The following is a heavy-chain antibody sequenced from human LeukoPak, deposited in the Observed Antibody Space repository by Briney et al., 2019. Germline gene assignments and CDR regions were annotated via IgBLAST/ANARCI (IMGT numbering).Heavy chain of an antibody. V-gene: IGHV4-39*01. J-gene: IGHJ4*02. Sequence: SETLSLTCTVSGGSTSSGNYYWGWIRQPPGKGLEWIGGISSSGNTYYNPSLKSRITISIDTSKNHFSLKLSSVTAADTAVYYCARQGSSSWWDYTYYFDYWGQGTLVTASS. D-gene: IGHD6-13*01. CDR2: ISSSGNT. CDR3: ARQGSSSWWDYTYYFDY. CDR1: GGSTSSGNYY.